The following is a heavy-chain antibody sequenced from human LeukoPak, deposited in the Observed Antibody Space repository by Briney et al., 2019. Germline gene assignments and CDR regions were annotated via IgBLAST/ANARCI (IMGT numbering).Heavy chain of an antibody. CDR3: ARTGEGYPDNAGYGGFGP. J-gene: IGHJ5*02. CDR1: GFSFGSYW. CDR2: IKQDGSEK. Sequence: GGSLRLSCAASGFSFGSYWMHWVRQAPGTGLEWVASIKQDGSEKLYGASVRGRFTVSRDNARNSLYLNMKTLRSEDTALYYCARTGEGYPDNAGYGGFGPWGQGTLVIVSS. V-gene: IGHV3-7*01. D-gene: IGHD5-12*01.